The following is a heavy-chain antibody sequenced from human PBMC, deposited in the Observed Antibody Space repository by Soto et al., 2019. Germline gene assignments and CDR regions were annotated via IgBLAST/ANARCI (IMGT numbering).Heavy chain of an antibody. Sequence: GSSVKVSCKASGGTFSSYAISWVRQAPGQGLEWMGGIIPIFGTANYAQKFQGRVTITADESTSTAYMELSSLRSEDTAVYYCARLLRLWEWLPNYGLDVWGQGTTVTVSS. D-gene: IGHD3-3*01. CDR2: IIPIFGTA. J-gene: IGHJ6*02. V-gene: IGHV1-69*13. CDR1: GGTFSSYA. CDR3: ARLLRLWEWLPNYGLDV.